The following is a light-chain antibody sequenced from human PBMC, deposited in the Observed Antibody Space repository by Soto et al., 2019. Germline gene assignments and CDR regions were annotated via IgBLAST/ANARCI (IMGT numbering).Light chain of an antibody. J-gene: IGKJ5*01. Sequence: DIQMTQSPSSLSASLGDRVTITCQASQDISNYLNWYQQKPGKAPKLLIYDASNLETGVPSRFSGGGSGTDFTFTISSLQPEDIATYYCQQYDNLPLTFGGGTRLEIK. CDR3: QQYDNLPLT. CDR2: DAS. V-gene: IGKV1-33*01. CDR1: QDISNY.